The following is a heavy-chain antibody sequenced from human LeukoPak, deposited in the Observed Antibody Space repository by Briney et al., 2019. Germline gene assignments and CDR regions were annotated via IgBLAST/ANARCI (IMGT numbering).Heavy chain of an antibody. CDR3: ARGTRGTSRYGYNWFEP. D-gene: IGHD2-2*01. J-gene: IGHJ5*02. V-gene: IGHV4-34*01. CDR1: GGSFSGYY. CDR2: IHHSGST. Sequence: PSETMSLTCAVYGGSFSGYYWSWIRPPPGKGLEWIGEIHHSGSTNYNTSLKSRAPIPVDTSKNQSSLKLSSGTAADTGVYYCARGTRGTSRYGYNWFEPWGQGTLVTVSS.